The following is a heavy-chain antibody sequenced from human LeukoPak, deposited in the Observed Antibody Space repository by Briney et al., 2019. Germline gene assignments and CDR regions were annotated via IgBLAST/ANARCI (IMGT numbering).Heavy chain of an antibody. J-gene: IGHJ4*02. CDR1: GFXFSDSG. D-gene: IGHD1-1*01. CDR2: INDDGPTI. V-gene: IGHV3-48*02. Sequence: GGSLRLSCAGSGFXFSDSGINWVRQAPGKGLEWVSYINDDGPTIYYADSVKGRFTISRDNAKNTLYLQMNSLRDEDTAVYYCASLRYPEDYWGQGTLVTVSS. CDR3: ASLRYPEDY.